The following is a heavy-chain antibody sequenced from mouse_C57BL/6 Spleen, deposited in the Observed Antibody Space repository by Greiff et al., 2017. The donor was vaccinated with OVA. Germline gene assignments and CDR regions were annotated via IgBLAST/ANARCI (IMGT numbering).Heavy chain of an antibody. CDR3: ARYGTTVVTFRDY. V-gene: IGHV14-3*01. Sequence: EVKLQESVAELVRPGASVKLSCTASGFNIKNTYMHWVKQRPEQGLEWIGRIDPANGNTKYAPKFQGKATITADTSSNTAYLQLSSLTSEDTAIYYCARYGTTVVTFRDYWGQGTTLTVSS. J-gene: IGHJ2*01. D-gene: IGHD1-1*01. CDR1: GFNIKNTY. CDR2: IDPANGNT.